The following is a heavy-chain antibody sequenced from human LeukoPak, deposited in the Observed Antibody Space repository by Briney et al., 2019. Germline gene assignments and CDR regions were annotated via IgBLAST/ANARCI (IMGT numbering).Heavy chain of an antibody. Sequence: SETLSLTCAVYGGSFSDYYWSWIRQPPGKGLEWIGEFNHSGSTNYNPSLKSRVTISVDTSKNQFSLKLSSVTAADTAVYYCARMVRGADNYYYYYMDVWGKGTTVTISS. CDR2: FNHSGST. CDR3: ARMVRGADNYYYYYMDV. CDR1: GGSFSDYY. D-gene: IGHD3-10*01. J-gene: IGHJ6*03. V-gene: IGHV4-34*01.